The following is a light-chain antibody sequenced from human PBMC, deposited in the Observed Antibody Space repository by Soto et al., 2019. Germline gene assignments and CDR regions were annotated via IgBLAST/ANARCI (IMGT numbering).Light chain of an antibody. CDR1: QSISSW. CDR2: KAS. Sequence: DIQMTQSPSTLSASVGDRVTITCRASQSISSWLAWYQQKPGKAPKVLIYKASSLERGVPARFSGSGSGKEFTLTISSLQPDDSATYYCQHYNSYPLTFGGGTKVEI. CDR3: QHYNSYPLT. V-gene: IGKV1-5*03. J-gene: IGKJ4*01.